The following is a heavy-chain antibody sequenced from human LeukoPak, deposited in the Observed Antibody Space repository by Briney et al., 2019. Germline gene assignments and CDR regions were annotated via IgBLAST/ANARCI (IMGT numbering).Heavy chain of an antibody. J-gene: IGHJ4*02. D-gene: IGHD1-26*01. CDR1: GFTFSSSW. CDR3: AANTHSGY. V-gene: IGHV3-7*05. Sequence: GVPLRLSWAVSGFTFSSSWMKWVRQAPGKGVESVAVIKEDGSEKQYVDSVKGRFAISRDNAKNSLYLQMNNVRAEDTAVYFCAANTHSGYWGQGALVTVSS. CDR2: IKEDGSEK.